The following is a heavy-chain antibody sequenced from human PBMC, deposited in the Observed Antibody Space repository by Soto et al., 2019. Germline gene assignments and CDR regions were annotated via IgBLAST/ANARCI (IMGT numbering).Heavy chain of an antibody. CDR1: GFTFSSYA. V-gene: IGHV3-23*01. Sequence: GSLRLSCAASGFTFSSYAMSWVRQAPGKGLEWVSAISGSGGSTYYADSVKGRFTIPRDNSKNTLYLQMNSLRAEDTAVYYCAKGTSHTYYDYVWGSYRYPDAFDIWGQGTMVTVSS. CDR2: ISGSGGST. D-gene: IGHD3-16*02. CDR3: AKGTSHTYYDYVWGSYRYPDAFDI. J-gene: IGHJ3*02.